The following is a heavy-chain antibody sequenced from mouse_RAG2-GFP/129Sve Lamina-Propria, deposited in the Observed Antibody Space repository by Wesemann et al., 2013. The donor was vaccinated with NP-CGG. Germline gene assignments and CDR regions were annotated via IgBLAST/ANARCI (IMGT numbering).Heavy chain of an antibody. V-gene: IGHV1-69*02. CDR1: GYTFTSYW. CDR2: IDPSDSYT. J-gene: IGHJ2*01. CDR3: ARGWDGY. Sequence: QVQLQQPGAELVKPGASVKLSCKASGYTFTSYWMHWVKQRPGQGLEWIGEIDPSDSYTNYNQKFKGKATLTVDTSSSTAYMQLSSLTSEDSAVYYCARGWDGYWGQGTTLTVSS. D-gene: IGHD4-1*01.